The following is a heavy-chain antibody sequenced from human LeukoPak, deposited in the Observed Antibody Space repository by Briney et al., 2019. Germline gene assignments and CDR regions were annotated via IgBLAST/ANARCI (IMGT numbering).Heavy chain of an antibody. CDR1: GFTFSNYW. CDR3: ARRESLDGWGQTYFDY. D-gene: IGHD5-24*01. J-gene: IGHJ4*02. V-gene: IGHV3-7*01. Sequence: GGSLRLSCAASGFTFSNYWMTWVRQAPGKGLEWVASIKHDGSEKYYVDSVKGRFTISKDNAKNSLYLQMDSLGAEDTALYYCARRESLDGWGQTYFDYWGQGTLVTVSS. CDR2: IKHDGSEK.